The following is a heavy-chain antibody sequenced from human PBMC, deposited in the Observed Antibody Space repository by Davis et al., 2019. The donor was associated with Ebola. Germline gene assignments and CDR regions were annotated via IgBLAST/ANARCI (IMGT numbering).Heavy chain of an antibody. CDR3: ARGDYYYDSSGYYRNDAFDI. Sequence: SETLSLTCAVSGGSISSGGYSWSWIRQPPGKGLEWIGYIYHSGSTNYNPSLKSRVTISVDTSKNQFSLKLSSVTAADTAVYYCARGDYYYDSSGYYRNDAFDIWGQGTMVTVSS. CDR2: IYHSGST. D-gene: IGHD3-22*01. V-gene: IGHV4-30-2*02. CDR1: GGSISSGGYS. J-gene: IGHJ3*02.